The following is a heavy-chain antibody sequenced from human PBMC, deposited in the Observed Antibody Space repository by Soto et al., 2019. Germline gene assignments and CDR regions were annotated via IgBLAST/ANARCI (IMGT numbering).Heavy chain of an antibody. CDR3: AREAKRGDAFDI. D-gene: IGHD3-10*01. J-gene: IGHJ3*02. Sequence: ASVKVSCTASGSTFTGYYMHWVRQAPGQGLEWMGWINPNSGGTNYAQKFQGRVTMTRDTSISTAYMELSRLRSDDTAVYYCAREAKRGDAFDIWGQGTMVTVSS. CDR1: GSTFTGYY. V-gene: IGHV1-2*02. CDR2: INPNSGGT.